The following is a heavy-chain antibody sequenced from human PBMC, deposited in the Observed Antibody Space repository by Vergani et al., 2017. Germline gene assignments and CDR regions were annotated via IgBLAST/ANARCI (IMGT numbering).Heavy chain of an antibody. Sequence: EVQLVESGGGLVQPGGSLGLSCAASGFTFRSYWMSWVRQAPGKGLEWVANIKQDGSEKYYVESVKGRFTISRDTAKNSLSLQMNSLRDEDTAFYYCARGVGDYGDFYDYWGQGTLVTVSS. CDR2: IKQDGSEK. CDR1: GFTFRSYW. CDR3: ARGVGDYGDFYDY. J-gene: IGHJ4*02. V-gene: IGHV3-7*03. D-gene: IGHD4-17*01.